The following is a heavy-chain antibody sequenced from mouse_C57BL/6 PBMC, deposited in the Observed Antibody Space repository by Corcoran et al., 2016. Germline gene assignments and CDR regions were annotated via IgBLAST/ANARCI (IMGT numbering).Heavy chain of an antibody. CDR3: ARCNLYYFDY. CDR1: GYSFTSYY. CDR2: IYPGSGNT. V-gene: IGHV1-66*01. Sequence: QVQLQQSGPELVKPGASVKISCKASGYSFTSYYIHWVKQRPGQGLEWIGWIYPGSGNTKYNEKFKGKATLTADTSSSTAYMQLSSLTSEDSAVYYGARCNLYYFDYWGQGTTLTVSS. J-gene: IGHJ2*01.